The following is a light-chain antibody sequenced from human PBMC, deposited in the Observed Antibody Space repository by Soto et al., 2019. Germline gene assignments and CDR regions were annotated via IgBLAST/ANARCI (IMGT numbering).Light chain of an antibody. Sequence: DTQMTQSPSTLSASVGDRVTITCRASQNIYNYLAWYQQKPGKAPKPLIYKASTLESGVPSRFSGSGSGKEFTLTISSLQPDDFATYYCHQYSVTSSFGPGTKVDVK. CDR3: HQYSVTSS. CDR2: KAS. J-gene: IGKJ3*01. CDR1: QNIYNY. V-gene: IGKV1-5*03.